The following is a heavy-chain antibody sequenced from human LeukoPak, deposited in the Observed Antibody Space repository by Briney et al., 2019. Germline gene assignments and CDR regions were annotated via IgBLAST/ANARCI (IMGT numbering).Heavy chain of an antibody. CDR1: GGSISSSSYY. Sequence: SETLSLTCTVSGGSISSSSYYWGWIRQPPGKGLEWIGSIYYSGSTYYNPSLKSRVTISVDTSKNQFSLKLSSVTAADTAVYYCARHRNGDTGSGSYYNRRDYYYYYYMDVWGKGTTVTVSS. V-gene: IGHV4-39*01. J-gene: IGHJ6*03. CDR2: IYYSGST. D-gene: IGHD3-10*01. CDR3: ARHRNGDTGSGSYYNRRDYYYYYYMDV.